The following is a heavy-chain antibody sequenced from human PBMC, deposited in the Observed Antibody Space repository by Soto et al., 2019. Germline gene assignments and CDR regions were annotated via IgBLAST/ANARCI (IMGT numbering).Heavy chain of an antibody. D-gene: IGHD3-10*01. CDR2: IYYTGIT. CDR3: AREGREGIMSWFDP. Sequence: SETLSLTCTVSGGSVSSGSHYWSWIRQPPGKGLEWIDYIYYTGITHLIPSLKSRLTMAVDTSKNDFSLKLTSVSAADTAVYFCAREGREGIMSWFDPWGQGTPVTVSS. CDR1: GGSVSSGSHY. J-gene: IGHJ5*02. V-gene: IGHV4-61*01.